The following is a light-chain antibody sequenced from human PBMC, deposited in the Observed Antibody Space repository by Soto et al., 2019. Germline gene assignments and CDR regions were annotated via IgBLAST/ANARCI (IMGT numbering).Light chain of an antibody. Sequence: QSALTQPPSASGSPGQSATISCTGTSSDVGAYNFVSWYQQHPGKAPKLMIYEVSKRPSGGPDRFFGSKSGNTASLTVSGLQGEDEADYYCISYAGSSIWVFGGGTKLTVL. CDR3: ISYAGSSIWV. CDR2: EVS. CDR1: SSDVGAYNF. J-gene: IGLJ3*02. V-gene: IGLV2-8*01.